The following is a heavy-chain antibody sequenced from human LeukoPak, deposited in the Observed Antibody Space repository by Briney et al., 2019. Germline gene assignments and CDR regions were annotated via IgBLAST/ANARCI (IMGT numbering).Heavy chain of an antibody. CDR1: GFTFGDYA. Sequence: GGSLRLSCAASGFTFGDYAMHWVRQPPGKGLEWLSLITGEGDITYHADSVKGRFTISRDNNENSLYLQMNSLRTEGTALYYCAKDIPTSDYVFDSWGQGTLVIVS. D-gene: IGHD4-17*01. V-gene: IGHV3-43*02. CDR3: AKDIPTSDYVFDS. CDR2: ITGEGDIT. J-gene: IGHJ4*02.